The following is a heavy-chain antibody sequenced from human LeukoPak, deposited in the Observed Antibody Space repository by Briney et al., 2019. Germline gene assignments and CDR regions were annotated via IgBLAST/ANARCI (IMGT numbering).Heavy chain of an antibody. Sequence: GGSLRLSCAASGFTFSSYSMNWVRQAPGKGLEWISYISISGYSTYYADSVKGRFTISRDNAKNSLYLQMNNLRPEDTAFYYCARRYDFWSGYYGWFDPWGQGTLVTVSS. CDR2: ISISGYST. CDR1: GFTFSSYS. D-gene: IGHD3-3*01. J-gene: IGHJ5*02. CDR3: ARRYDFWSGYYGWFDP. V-gene: IGHV3-48*04.